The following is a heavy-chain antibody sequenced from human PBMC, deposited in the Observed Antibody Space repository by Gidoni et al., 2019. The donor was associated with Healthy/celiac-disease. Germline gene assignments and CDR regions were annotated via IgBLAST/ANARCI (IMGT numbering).Heavy chain of an antibody. D-gene: IGHD3-22*01. CDR2: IYYSGSP. CDR1: GGSFSSRSYY. CDR3: ARRGGETYYYDSSGYTLTG. J-gene: IGHJ4*02. V-gene: IGHV4-39*01. Sequence: QLHLPASGPGLVKPSATLSLTCTVPGGSFSSRSYYWGWIRQPPGKGLEWIGSIYYSGSPYYNPSLKSRGTISVDTSKNQFSLKLSSVTAADTAVYYCARRGGETYYYDSSGYTLTGWGQGTLVTGSS.